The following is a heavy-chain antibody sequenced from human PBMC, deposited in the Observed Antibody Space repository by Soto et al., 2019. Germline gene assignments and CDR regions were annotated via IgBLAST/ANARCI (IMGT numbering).Heavy chain of an antibody. CDR3: ARVYYYGSGSYVVDAFDI. Sequence: QVQLQESGPGLVKPSETLSLTYTVSGGSISSYYWSWIRQPAGKGLEWIGRIYTSGSTNYNPSLKSRVTMSVDTSKNQFSLKLSSVTAADTAVYYCARVYYYGSGSYVVDAFDIWGQGTMVTVSS. V-gene: IGHV4-4*07. J-gene: IGHJ3*02. D-gene: IGHD3-10*01. CDR2: IYTSGST. CDR1: GGSISSYY.